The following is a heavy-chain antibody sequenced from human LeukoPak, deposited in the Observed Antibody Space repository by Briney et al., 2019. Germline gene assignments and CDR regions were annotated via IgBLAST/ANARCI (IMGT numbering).Heavy chain of an antibody. CDR3: ARSVIRWNNDFWSGYFDY. Sequence: SVKVSCKASGGTFNNYAFSWVRQAPRQGLEWMGGIIPIFGTTIHAQKFPGRVTITTDESSSTAYMELSSLRCEDTAVYYCARSVIRWNNDFWSGYFDYWGQGTLVTVSS. D-gene: IGHD3-3*01. V-gene: IGHV1-69*05. CDR1: GGTFNNYA. CDR2: IIPIFGTT. J-gene: IGHJ4*02.